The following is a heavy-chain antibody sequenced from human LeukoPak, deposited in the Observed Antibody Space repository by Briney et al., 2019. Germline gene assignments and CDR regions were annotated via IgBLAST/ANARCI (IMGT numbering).Heavy chain of an antibody. CDR1: GYTFTAYY. Sequence: ASVKVSCKASGYTFTAYYIYWVRQGPRQGLEWMGWLNPNSGVTRYAQKFQGRVTVTGDSSISTAYMELSSLTSDDTAVYYCARDRGAPDAFDIWGQGTLVTVSS. CDR3: ARDRGAPDAFDI. V-gene: IGHV1-2*02. CDR2: LNPNSGVT. D-gene: IGHD4-17*01. J-gene: IGHJ3*02.